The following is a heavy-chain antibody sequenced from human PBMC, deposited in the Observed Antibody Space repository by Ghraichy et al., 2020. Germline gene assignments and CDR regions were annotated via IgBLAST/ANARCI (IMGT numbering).Heavy chain of an antibody. Sequence: SETLSLTCAVYGGSFSGYYWSWIRQPPGKGLEWIGEINHSGSTNYNPSLKSRVTISVDTSKNQFSLKLSSVTAADTAVFYCARGARMLGAVAGSNWFDPWGQGTLVTVSS. CDR3: ARGARMLGAVAGSNWFDP. V-gene: IGHV4-34*01. CDR1: GGSFSGYY. J-gene: IGHJ5*02. CDR2: INHSGST. D-gene: IGHD6-19*01.